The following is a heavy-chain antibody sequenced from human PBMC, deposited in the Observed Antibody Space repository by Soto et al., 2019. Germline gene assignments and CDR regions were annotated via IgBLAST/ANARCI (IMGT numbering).Heavy chain of an antibody. V-gene: IGHV4-39*01. Sequence: SETLSLTCTVSGGSISSSSYYWGWIRQPPRKGLEGIASIYYSGSTCYNPSLKSRVTISVDTSKNQFSLKLSSLTAADTAVYYCARHPPHFFRYLDCPHPHYYYGRDVWGQGSAVTVSS. D-gene: IGHD3-9*01. CDR3: ARHPPHFFRYLDCPHPHYYYGRDV. J-gene: IGHJ6*02. CDR1: GGSISSSSYY. CDR2: IYYSGST.